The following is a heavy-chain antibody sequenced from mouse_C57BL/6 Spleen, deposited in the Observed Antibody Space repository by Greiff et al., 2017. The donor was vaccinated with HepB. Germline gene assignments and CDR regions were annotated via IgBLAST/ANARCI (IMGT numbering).Heavy chain of an antibody. Sequence: VKLQESGAELVKPGASVKLSCKASGYTFTEYTIHWVKQRSGQGLEWIGWFYPGSGSIKYNEKFKDKATLTADKSSSTVYMELSRLTSEDSAVYFCARHEMVYDYDPYYAMDYWGQGTSVTVSS. CDR1: GYTFTEYT. V-gene: IGHV1-62-2*01. CDR2: FYPGSGSI. CDR3: ARHEMVYDYDPYYAMDY. J-gene: IGHJ4*01. D-gene: IGHD2-4*01.